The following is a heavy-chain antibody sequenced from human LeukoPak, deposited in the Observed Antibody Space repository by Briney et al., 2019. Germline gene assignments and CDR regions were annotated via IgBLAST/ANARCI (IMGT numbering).Heavy chain of an antibody. CDR1: GFTFNNYA. V-gene: IGHV3-23*01. CDR3: AKAVAVAGSTRGYFQH. Sequence: GGSLRLSCAASGFTFNNYAMTWVRQAPGKGLEWVSVVSGSGDNTNYADSVKGRFTISRDNSKNTLYLQMDSLRAEDTAVYYCAKAVAVAGSTRGYFQHWGQGTLVTVSS. CDR2: VSGSGDNT. D-gene: IGHD6-19*01. J-gene: IGHJ1*01.